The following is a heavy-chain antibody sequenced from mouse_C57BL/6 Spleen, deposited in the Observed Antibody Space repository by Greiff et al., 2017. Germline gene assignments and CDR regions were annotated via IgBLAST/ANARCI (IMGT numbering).Heavy chain of an antibody. V-gene: IGHV1-59*01. D-gene: IGHD1-1*02. J-gene: IGHJ1*01. CDR3: GGGTWFVRWCFAD. Sequence: VQLQQPGAELVRPGTSVKLSCKASGYTFTSYWMDWVKQRPGQGLEWIGVINPSDSDTNYNQKFKGKATLTVDTSSSTAYMQLSSLTSEDSAVYYCGGGTWFVRWCFADWGQGTPVTVSA. CDR2: INPSDSDT. CDR1: GYTFTSYW.